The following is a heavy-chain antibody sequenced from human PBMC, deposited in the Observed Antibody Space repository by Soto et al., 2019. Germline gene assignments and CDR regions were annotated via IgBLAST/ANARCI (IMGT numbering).Heavy chain of an antibody. CDR2: ISGSGGST. Sequence: PSGTLSLSCAASGFTFSTYAMNWVRQAPGKGLEWVSGISGSGGSTYYADSVKGRITISRDNSKNTLYLQMNSLRAEDTAVYYCAKSPSSSQSKPSSLWSPLKSTIYYYMDVWGKGTTVTVSS. V-gene: IGHV3-23*01. CDR3: AKSPSSSQSKPSSLWSPLKSTIYYYMDV. D-gene: IGHD3-10*01. CDR1: GFTFSTYA. J-gene: IGHJ6*03.